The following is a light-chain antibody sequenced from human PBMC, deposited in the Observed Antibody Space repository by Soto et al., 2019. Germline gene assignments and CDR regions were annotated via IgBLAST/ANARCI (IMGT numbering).Light chain of an antibody. CDR2: GAS. CDR1: QSVSSSY. V-gene: IGKV3-20*01. Sequence: ETVLTQSPGTLSLSPGERDTLTCRASQSVSSSYLAWYQQKPGQAPRLLIYGASSRATGIPDRFSGSGSGTDFTLTISRLEPEDFAVYYCQQYGSSLRTFGQGTKVDIK. J-gene: IGKJ1*01. CDR3: QQYGSSLRT.